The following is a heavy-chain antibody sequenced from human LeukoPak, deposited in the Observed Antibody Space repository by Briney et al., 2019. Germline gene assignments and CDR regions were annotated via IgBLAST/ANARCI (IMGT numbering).Heavy chain of an antibody. CDR3: ARGQGGNYYLNYFDY. V-gene: IGHV4-59*01. J-gene: IGHJ4*02. CDR2: LYYSGST. D-gene: IGHD1-26*01. Sequence: SETLSRTCTVTGGSLITYYWSWIRLPPGKGLEWIGHLYYSGSTNYNPSLKSRVTISVDTSRNQFSLKLTSVTAADTAVYYCARGQGGNYYLNYFDYWGQGALVTVSS. CDR1: GGSLITYY.